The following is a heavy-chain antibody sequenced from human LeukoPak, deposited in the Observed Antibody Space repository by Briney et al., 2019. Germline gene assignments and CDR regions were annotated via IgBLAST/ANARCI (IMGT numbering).Heavy chain of an antibody. CDR1: GFTVSSNY. Sequence: GGSLRLSCVASGFTVSSNYMSWVRHGPGRGLEWVSVIYSGGSTYYADSVKGRFTISRDNSKNTLYLQMNSLRAEDTAVYYCASGSGSYRTPYYYMDVWGTGTTVTVSS. J-gene: IGHJ6*03. V-gene: IGHV3-53*01. CDR3: ASGSGSYRTPYYYMDV. CDR2: IYSGGST. D-gene: IGHD3-10*01.